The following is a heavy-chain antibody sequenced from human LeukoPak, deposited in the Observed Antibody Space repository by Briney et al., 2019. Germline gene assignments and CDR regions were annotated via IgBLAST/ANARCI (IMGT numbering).Heavy chain of an antibody. CDR1: GFTFSSYA. D-gene: IGHD3-10*01. CDR3: ARSWWNIGSGPNIGQDGMDV. J-gene: IGHJ6*02. CDR2: ISYDGSNK. V-gene: IGHV3-30-3*01. Sequence: PGGSLRLSCAASGFTFSSYAMHWVRQAPGKGLEWVAVISYDGSNKYYADSVKGRFTISRDNAKNTLYLQMNSLRAEDTAVYYCARSWWNIGSGPNIGQDGMDVWGQGTTVTVSS.